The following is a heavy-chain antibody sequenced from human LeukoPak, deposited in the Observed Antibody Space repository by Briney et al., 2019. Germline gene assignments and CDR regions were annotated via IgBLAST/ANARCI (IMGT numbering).Heavy chain of an antibody. CDR3: TRDSLYCSTSTCYGSSAIFYYYMDA. CDR2: IRAKTFGGAS. J-gene: IGHJ6*03. D-gene: IGHD2-2*01. Sequence: GRSLRLSYTASGFTFGDHAMSWVRQAPGKGLEWLSLIRAKTFGGASEYAASVKGRFTISRDDSKSIAYLQMDSLTTEDTAVYYCTRDSLYCSTSTCYGSSAIFYYYMDAWGKGTMVTVSS. V-gene: IGHV3-49*04. CDR1: GFTFGDHA.